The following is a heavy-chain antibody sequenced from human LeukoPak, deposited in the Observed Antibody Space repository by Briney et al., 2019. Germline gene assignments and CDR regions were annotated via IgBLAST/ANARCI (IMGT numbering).Heavy chain of an antibody. CDR2: ISSSGSTI. V-gene: IGHV3-11*04. CDR1: GFTFSDYY. D-gene: IGHD6-6*01. CDR3: ARCVSSSSRDFDY. Sequence: GGSLRLSCAASGFTFSDYYMSWIRQAPGKGLEWVSYISSSGSTIYYADSVKGRFTISRDNAKNSLYLQMNSLKAEDTAVYYCARCVSSSSRDFDYWGQGTLVTVSS. J-gene: IGHJ4*02.